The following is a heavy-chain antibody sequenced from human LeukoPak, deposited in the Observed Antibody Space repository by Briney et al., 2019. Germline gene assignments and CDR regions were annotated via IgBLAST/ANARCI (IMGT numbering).Heavy chain of an antibody. Sequence: ASVKVSCKASGYTFTGYYMHWVRQAPGQGLEWMGWINPNSGGTNYAQKFQGWVTMTRDTSISTAYMELSRLRSDDTAVYYCARDPGGALLWFGEPQGEWYFDYWGQGTLVTVSS. J-gene: IGHJ4*02. CDR2: INPNSGGT. CDR3: ARDPGGALLWFGEPQGEWYFDY. CDR1: GYTFTGYY. D-gene: IGHD3-10*01. V-gene: IGHV1-2*04.